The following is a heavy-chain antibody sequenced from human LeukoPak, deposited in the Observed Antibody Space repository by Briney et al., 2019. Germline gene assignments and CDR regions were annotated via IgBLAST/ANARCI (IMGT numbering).Heavy chain of an antibody. CDR2: INHSGST. V-gene: IGHV4-34*01. Sequence: PSETLSLTCAVYGGSFSGYYWSWIRQPPGKGLEWIGEINHSGSTNYNPSLKSRVTISVDTSKNQFSLKLSSVTAADTAVYYCARPKSPRLAEKFTHPPPYYYYYMDVWGKGTTVTVSS. D-gene: IGHD2-21*01. CDR3: ARPKSPRLAEKFTHPPPYYYYYMDV. CDR1: GGSFSGYY. J-gene: IGHJ6*03.